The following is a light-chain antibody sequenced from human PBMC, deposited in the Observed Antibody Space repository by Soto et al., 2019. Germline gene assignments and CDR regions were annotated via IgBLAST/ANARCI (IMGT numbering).Light chain of an antibody. J-gene: IGLJ2*01. CDR3: LLYYGGAQGL. CDR2: STS. V-gene: IGLV7-43*01. Sequence: QAVVTQEPSLTVSPGGTVTLTCASSAGAVTSAYYTNWLQQKPGQAPRALIYSTSEKHSWTPARFSGSLLGGKAALTLSAAQPEDEADYYCLLYYGGAQGLFGGGTKLTV. CDR1: AGAVTSAYY.